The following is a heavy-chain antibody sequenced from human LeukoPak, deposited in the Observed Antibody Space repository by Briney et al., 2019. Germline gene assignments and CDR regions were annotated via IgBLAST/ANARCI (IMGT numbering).Heavy chain of an antibody. CDR2: ISVYNGNR. J-gene: IGHJ5*01. Sequence: GASVKVSCNASGYSFTSYGFTWVRQAPGQGLEWMGWISVYNGNRKYAQKLQGRVTMTTDPSTSTAYMELRSLRSDDTAVYYCARVSSRYFDWLSGWFDSWGQGTLVTVSS. CDR1: GYSFTSYG. V-gene: IGHV1-18*01. CDR3: ARVSSRYFDWLSGWFDS. D-gene: IGHD3-9*01.